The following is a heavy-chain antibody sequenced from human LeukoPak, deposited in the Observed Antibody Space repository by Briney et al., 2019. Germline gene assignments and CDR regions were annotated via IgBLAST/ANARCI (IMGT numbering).Heavy chain of an antibody. V-gene: IGHV6-1*01. Sequence: SQTLSLTRAISGDSVSNNRADWNWIRQSPSRGLEWLGRTYYRSKWYNDYALSVKSRITINPDTSKNQFSLQLNSVTPEDTAVYYCARIATVTQDDYWGQGTLVTVSS. CDR3: ARIATVTQDDY. D-gene: IGHD4-17*01. CDR1: GDSVSNNRAD. CDR2: TYYRSKWYN. J-gene: IGHJ4*02.